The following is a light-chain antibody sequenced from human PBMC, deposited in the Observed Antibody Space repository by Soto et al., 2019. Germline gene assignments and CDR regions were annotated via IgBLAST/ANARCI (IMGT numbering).Light chain of an antibody. CDR1: QSVTNK. CDR3: QHYHSYSEA. V-gene: IGKV3-15*01. Sequence: EILMTQSPATLSVSPGERVSLSCVASQSVTNKLAWYQQRPGQPPRLLLYDASTRATGVPATFSGSGSGTEFTLTISSLQPDDFATYYCQHYHSYSEAFGQGTKVDIK. CDR2: DAS. J-gene: IGKJ1*01.